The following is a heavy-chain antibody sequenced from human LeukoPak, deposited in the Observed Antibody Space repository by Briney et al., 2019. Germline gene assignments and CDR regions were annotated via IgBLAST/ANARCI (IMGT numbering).Heavy chain of an antibody. D-gene: IGHD3-22*01. CDR1: GFTFSSYE. CDR2: SSSSGTTI. J-gene: IGHJ4*02. Sequence: PGGSLRLSXAASGFTFSSYEMNWVRQAQGKGREWVSYSSSSGTTIDYADPVKGRFTISRDNAKDSLYLKMNSLRAEDTAVYYCARADSSGYYLHFDYWGQGTLVTVSS. CDR3: ARADSSGYYLHFDY. V-gene: IGHV3-48*03.